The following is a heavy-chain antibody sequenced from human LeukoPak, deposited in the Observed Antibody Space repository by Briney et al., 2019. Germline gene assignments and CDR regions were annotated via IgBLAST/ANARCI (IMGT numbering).Heavy chain of an antibody. V-gene: IGHV4-59*01. CDR1: GGSISSYY. CDR2: IYYSGST. Sequence: PSETLSLTCTVSGGSISSYYWSWIRQPPGKGLEWIGYIYYSGSTNYNPSLKSRVTISVDTSKNQFSLKLSSVTAADTAVYYCAAGDSSSLGYWGQGTLVTVSS. CDR3: AAGDSSSLGY. J-gene: IGHJ4*02. D-gene: IGHD6-13*01.